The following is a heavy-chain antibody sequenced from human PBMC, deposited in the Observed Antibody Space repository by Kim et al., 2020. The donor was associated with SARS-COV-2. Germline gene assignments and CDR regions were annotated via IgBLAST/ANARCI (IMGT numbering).Heavy chain of an antibody. V-gene: IGHV4-39*01. CDR1: GGSISSSGYY. CDR2: IHYSGST. D-gene: IGHD6-19*01. CDR3: ARRGAVAGNPVYDY. J-gene: IGHJ4*02. Sequence: SETVSLTCTVSGGSISSSGYYWTWIRQSPGEGLEWIGSIHYSGSTYYNPSLKSRITISVDTSKNQFSLDLSSVTAADTAVYYCARRGAVAGNPVYDYWGQGTLVTVSS.